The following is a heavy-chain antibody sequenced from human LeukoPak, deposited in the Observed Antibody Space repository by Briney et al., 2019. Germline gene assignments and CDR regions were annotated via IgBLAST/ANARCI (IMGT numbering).Heavy chain of an antibody. V-gene: IGHV3-30*02. CDR1: GVTFATYS. Sequence: GSLRLSCAASGVTFATYSMHWVRQAPGKGLEWVAFFRYDGIDKYYGDSVKGRFTITRNNSKNTLYLKMNSLRVEDTAVYFCAKVLPLTFYYMDVWGQGTTVTVS. J-gene: IGHJ6*03. CDR3: AKVLPLTFYYMDV. CDR2: FRYDGIDK.